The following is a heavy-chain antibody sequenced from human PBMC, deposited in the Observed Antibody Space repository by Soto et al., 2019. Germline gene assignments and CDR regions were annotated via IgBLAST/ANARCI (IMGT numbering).Heavy chain of an antibody. CDR1: GGTFNSHT. V-gene: IGHV1-69*12. CDR2: IMPMFGVT. D-gene: IGHD2-2*01. CDR3: AGEGVTSSISLPWMGYHYYGLDV. Sequence: QVQLVQSGAEVKKPGSSVKVSCRASGGTFNSHTISWVRQAPGQGLEWMGGIMPMFGVTNYARKFQGRLTMTAHXSXTXXYTEVSSLTSDDTAVYYCAGEGVTSSISLPWMGYHYYGLDVWGQGTTVIVSS. J-gene: IGHJ6*02.